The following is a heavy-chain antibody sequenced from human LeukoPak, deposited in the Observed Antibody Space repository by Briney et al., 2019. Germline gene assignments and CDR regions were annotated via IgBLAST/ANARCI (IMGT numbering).Heavy chain of an antibody. CDR3: ASRDYFDY. CDR1: GFTFSTKS. V-gene: IGHV3-48*02. CDR2: ITAESGTT. Sequence: GGSLRLSCVVSGFTFSTKSMNWVRQAPGKGLEWVSYITAESGTTYYADSVKGRFTISRDNAKNSLYLQMNSLRDEDTAVYYCASRDYFDYWGQGTLVTVSS. J-gene: IGHJ4*02.